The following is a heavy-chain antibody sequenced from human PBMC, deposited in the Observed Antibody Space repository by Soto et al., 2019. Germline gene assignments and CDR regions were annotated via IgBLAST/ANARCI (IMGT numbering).Heavy chain of an antibody. V-gene: IGHV3-23*01. CDR1: GFPFCSYA. CDR2: ISGSGGST. D-gene: IGHD3-22*01. Sequence: PGGSLRLSCAASGFPFCSYAMSWVRPAPGKGLEWVSAISGSGGSTYYADSVKGRFTISRDNSKNTLYLQMNSLRAEDTAVYYCAKDNYYDSSGYYLTWGQGTLVTVSS. J-gene: IGHJ5*02. CDR3: AKDNYYDSSGYYLT.